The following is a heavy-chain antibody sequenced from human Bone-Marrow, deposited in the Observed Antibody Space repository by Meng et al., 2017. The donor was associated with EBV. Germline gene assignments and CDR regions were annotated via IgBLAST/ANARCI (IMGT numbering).Heavy chain of an antibody. V-gene: IGHV1-69*01. CDR1: GGSFSRDG. J-gene: IGHJ4*02. Sequence: QVQRVQSGAEVKKSGSLVKVSCKGSGGSFSRDGVVWVRQAPGLGLEWMGGTIPLFGPAKFARKFQGRVTVTADESTNTAYMELSSLTSEDTAVYFCARPDDYNFKGFYHWGQGTLVTVSS. CDR3: ARPDDYNFKGFYH. D-gene: IGHD5-24*01. CDR2: TIPLFGPA.